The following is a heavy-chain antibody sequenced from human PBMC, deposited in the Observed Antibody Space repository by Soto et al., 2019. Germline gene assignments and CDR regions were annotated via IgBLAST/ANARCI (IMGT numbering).Heavy chain of an antibody. CDR1: GGTFSSYA. CDR3: ARREYYYDSSGYYYWFDP. D-gene: IGHD3-22*01. Sequence: SVKVSCKASGGTFSSYAISWVRQAPGQGLEWMGGIIPIFGTANYAQKFQGRVTITADESTSTAYMELSSLRSEDTAVYYCARREYYYDSSGYYYWFDPWGQGTLVTV. CDR2: IIPIFGTA. J-gene: IGHJ5*02. V-gene: IGHV1-69*13.